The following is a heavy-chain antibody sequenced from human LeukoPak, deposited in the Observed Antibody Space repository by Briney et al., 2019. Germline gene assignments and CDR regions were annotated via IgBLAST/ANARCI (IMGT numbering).Heavy chain of an antibody. V-gene: IGHV3-30*18. Sequence: GGSLRLSCAASGFTFSSYGMHWVRQAPGKGLEWVAVISYDGSNKYYADSVKGRFTISRDNSKNTLYLQMNSLRAEDTAVYYCAKSAPEYYDFWSGADYWGQGTLVTVSS. CDR1: GFTFSSYG. J-gene: IGHJ4*02. D-gene: IGHD3-3*01. CDR3: AKSAPEYYDFWSGADY. CDR2: ISYDGSNK.